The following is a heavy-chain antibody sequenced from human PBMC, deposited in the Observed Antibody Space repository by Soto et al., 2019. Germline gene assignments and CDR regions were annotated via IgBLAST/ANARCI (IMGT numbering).Heavy chain of an antibody. Sequence: QVQLVQSGAEVKKPGASVKVSCKASGYTFTGYYMHWVRQAPGQGLEWMGWINPNSGGTNYAQKFQGWVTMTRDTSISTAYMELSRLRSDDTAVYYCARFNRDYYDSSGYYDYYCGMDVWGQGTTVTVSS. CDR1: GYTFTGYY. CDR2: INPNSGGT. V-gene: IGHV1-2*04. J-gene: IGHJ6*02. CDR3: ARFNRDYYDSSGYYDYYCGMDV. D-gene: IGHD3-22*01.